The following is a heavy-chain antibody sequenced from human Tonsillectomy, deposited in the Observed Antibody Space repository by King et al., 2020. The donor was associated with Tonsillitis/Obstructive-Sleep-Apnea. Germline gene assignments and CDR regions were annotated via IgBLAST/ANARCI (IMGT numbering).Heavy chain of an antibody. V-gene: IGHV3-64D*06. Sequence: VQLVESGGGLVQPGGSLRLSCSASGFTFSRYAMHWVRQAPGKGLDYVSGVSPNGGSTYYADSVKGRFTISRDNSKNTLYLQMSSLRAEDTAVYNCVKVARAARFTGMYGMDVWGQGTTVTVSS. CDR3: VKVARAARFTGMYGMDV. D-gene: IGHD2-15*01. J-gene: IGHJ6*02. CDR1: GFTFSRYA. CDR2: VSPNGGST.